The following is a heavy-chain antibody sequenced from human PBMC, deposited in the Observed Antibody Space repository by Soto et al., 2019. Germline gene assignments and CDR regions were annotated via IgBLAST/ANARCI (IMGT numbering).Heavy chain of an antibody. Sequence: QVELRQSGPGVVKPRGKLSLTCYVSGASVRSTNWWSWVRQHPGKGLGWNGEIYHVGITNYSPSLRGRVTLSVDKANNQFSLKLKAVIAADTAEYYCARNGFGDLGFKLGCCDPWGQGTPFVVSA. CDR3: ARNGFGDLGFKLGCCDP. CDR2: IYHVGIT. CDR1: GASVRSTNW. V-gene: IGHV4-4*02. J-gene: IGHJ5*02. D-gene: IGHD2-8*01.